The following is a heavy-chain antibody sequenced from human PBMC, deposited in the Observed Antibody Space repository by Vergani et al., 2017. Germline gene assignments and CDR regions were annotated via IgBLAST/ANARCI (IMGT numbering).Heavy chain of an antibody. CDR2: IYYSGST. V-gene: IGHV4-59*01. CDR3: ARTRGQWLVTPFDY. Sequence: QVQLQESGPGLVKPSETLSLTCTVSGGSISSYYWSWIRQPPGKGLEWIGYIYYSGSTNYNPPLKSRVTISVDTSKNQFSLKLSSVTAADTAVYYCARTRGQWLVTPFDYWGQGTLVTVSS. D-gene: IGHD6-19*01. CDR1: GGSISSYY. J-gene: IGHJ4*02.